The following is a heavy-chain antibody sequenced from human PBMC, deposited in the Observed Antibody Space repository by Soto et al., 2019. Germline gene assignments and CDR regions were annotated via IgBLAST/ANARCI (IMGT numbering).Heavy chain of an antibody. V-gene: IGHV1-2*02. CDR2: INPQTGGT. J-gene: IGHJ6*02. CDR1: GYTFTGYY. Sequence: QVQLVQSGAEVKTPGASVRVSCKASGYTFTGYYIHWVREAPGQGLEWMGWINPQTGGTSYGQKFQGRVTLSRDTSINTAYLELSMLRFDDAAVYFCASERYQVISDGMDVWGQGTTVTVS. CDR3: ASERYQVISDGMDV. D-gene: IGHD2-2*01.